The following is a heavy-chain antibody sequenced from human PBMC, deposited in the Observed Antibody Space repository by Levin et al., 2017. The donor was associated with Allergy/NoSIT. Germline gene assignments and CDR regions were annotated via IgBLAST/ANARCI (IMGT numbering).Heavy chain of an antibody. CDR3: ARPPWDSSSWGFYFDY. CDR1: GFTFSSYS. Sequence: ETLSLTCAASGFTFSSYSMNWVRQAPGKGLEWISSISSSSSYIYYADSVKGRFTISRDNAKNSLYLQMNSLRAEDTAVYYCARPPWDSSSWGFYFDYWGQGTLVTVAS. D-gene: IGHD6-13*01. CDR2: ISSSSSYI. V-gene: IGHV3-21*01. J-gene: IGHJ4*02.